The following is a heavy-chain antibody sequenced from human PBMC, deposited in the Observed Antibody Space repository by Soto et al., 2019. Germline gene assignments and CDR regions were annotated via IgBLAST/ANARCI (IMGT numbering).Heavy chain of an antibody. CDR1: GGSISSSSYY. CDR3: ARHASRSGWDDY. V-gene: IGHV4-39*01. J-gene: IGHJ4*02. D-gene: IGHD6-19*01. CDR2: IYYSGST. Sequence: SETLSLTCTVSGGSISSSSYYWGWIRQPPGKGLEWIGTIYYSGSTYYNPSLKSRLTISVDTSKNQFSLKLSSVTAADTAVYYCARHASRSGWDDYWGQGTLVTVS.